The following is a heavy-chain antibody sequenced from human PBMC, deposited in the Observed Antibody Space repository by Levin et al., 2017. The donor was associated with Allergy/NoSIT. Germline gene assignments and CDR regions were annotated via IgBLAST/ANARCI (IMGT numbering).Heavy chain of an antibody. V-gene: IGHV3-30-3*01. D-gene: IGHD3-3*01. J-gene: IGHJ6*02. CDR1: GFTFSSYA. CDR2: ISYDGSNK. Sequence: LSLTCAASGFTFSSYAMHWVRQAPGKGLEWVAVISYDGSNKYYADSVKGRFTISRDNSKNTLYLQMNSLRAEDTAVYYCARGGLLRFSSDYYGMDVWGQGTTVTVSS. CDR3: ARGGLLRFSSDYYGMDV.